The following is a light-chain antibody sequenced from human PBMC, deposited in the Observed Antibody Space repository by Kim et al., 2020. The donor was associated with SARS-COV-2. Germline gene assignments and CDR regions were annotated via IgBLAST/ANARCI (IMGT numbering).Light chain of an antibody. CDR2: DTS. V-gene: IGLV7-46*01. CDR1: TGAVTSGHY. Sequence: QAVVTQEPSLTVSPGGTVTLTCGSSTGAVTSGHYPYWFQQKPGQAPRTLIYDTSNKHSWTPARFSGSLLGGKAALTLSGAQPEDEAGYYCLLSYSAARIWVFGGGTKLTVL. CDR3: LLSYSAARIWV. J-gene: IGLJ3*02.